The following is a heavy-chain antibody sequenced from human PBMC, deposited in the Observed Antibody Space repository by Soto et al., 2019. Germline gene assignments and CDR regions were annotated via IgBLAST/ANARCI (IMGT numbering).Heavy chain of an antibody. Sequence: PGXSLRLSCAASGFTFSSYALSWFRQAPVKGLEWVSGISGSGGRTHYANSVKGRFTISRDNSKNTLHLQMNSLRAEDTAVYYCAKEPDVVCGSYTLFDPWGQGTLVTVSS. V-gene: IGHV3-23*01. CDR1: GFTFSSYA. CDR3: AKEPDVVCGSYTLFDP. CDR2: ISGSGGRT. J-gene: IGHJ5*02. D-gene: IGHD1-26*01.